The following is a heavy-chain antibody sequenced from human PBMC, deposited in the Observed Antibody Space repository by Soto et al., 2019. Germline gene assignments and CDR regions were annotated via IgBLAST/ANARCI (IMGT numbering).Heavy chain of an antibody. CDR1: GYTFISYD. Sequence: QVQLVQSGAEVKKPGASVKVSCKASGYTFISYDINWVRQATGQGLEWMGWMNPNTGDTGYAQKFQGRVTMNRNTSINTAHLELSSLRSDDTAVYFCARGDGYSFDYWGQGTLVTVSS. D-gene: IGHD4-4*01. J-gene: IGHJ4*02. CDR2: MNPNTGDT. CDR3: ARGDGYSFDY. V-gene: IGHV1-8*01.